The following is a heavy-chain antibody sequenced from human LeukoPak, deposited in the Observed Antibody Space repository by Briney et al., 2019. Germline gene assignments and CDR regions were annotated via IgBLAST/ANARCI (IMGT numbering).Heavy chain of an antibody. CDR2: INPSGGST. V-gene: IGHV1-46*01. Sequence: ASVKVSCKASGYTFTSYYMHWVRQAPGQGLEWMGIINPSGGSTSYAQKFQGRVTMTRDTSTSTVYMELSSLRSEDTAVYYCARVGIAARRRAWLDPWGQGTLVTVSS. D-gene: IGHD6-6*01. CDR1: GYTFTSYY. CDR3: ARVGIAARRRAWLDP. J-gene: IGHJ5*02.